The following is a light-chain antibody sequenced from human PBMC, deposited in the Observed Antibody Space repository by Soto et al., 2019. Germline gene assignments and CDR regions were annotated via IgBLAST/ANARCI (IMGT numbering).Light chain of an antibody. CDR3: QQYGSSLTWT. CDR1: QSITSHF. Sequence: IVFSQSPGILSLSPGERATLSCRASQSITSHFLAWYQQKPGQAPRLLIYGSFSRATGIPDRFSGSGSGTDFTLTISRLEPEDFAVYYCQQYGSSLTWTFGQGTKVDIK. V-gene: IGKV3-20*01. CDR2: GSF. J-gene: IGKJ1*01.